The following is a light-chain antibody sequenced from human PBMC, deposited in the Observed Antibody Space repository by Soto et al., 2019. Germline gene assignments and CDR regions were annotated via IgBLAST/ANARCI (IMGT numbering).Light chain of an antibody. Sequence: QSVLTQPASVSGSPGQSITASCTGTSSDVGAYKYVSRYQQHPGKAPRLMMYDVSNRPSGVSTRFSGSKSGNTASLTISGLQAEDEADYYCTSYTISSTLRYVFGTVTKVTV. V-gene: IGLV2-14*01. CDR2: DVS. CDR1: SSDVGAYKY. J-gene: IGLJ1*01. CDR3: TSYTISSTLRYV.